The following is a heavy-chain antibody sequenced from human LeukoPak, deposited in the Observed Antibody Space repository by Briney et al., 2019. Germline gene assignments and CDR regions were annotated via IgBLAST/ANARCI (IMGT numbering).Heavy chain of an antibody. D-gene: IGHD4-23*01. CDR1: GGSISSGDYS. CDR3: ARSRQTPGFDP. Sequence: KPSQTLSLTCAVSGGSISSGDYSWSWIRQPPGKGLEWIGYIYHSGRTFYNPSLKSRVTISVDTSKNQISLEVTSVTAADTAVYYCARSRQTPGFDPWGQGTLVTVSS. CDR2: IYHSGRT. V-gene: IGHV4-30-2*01. J-gene: IGHJ5*02.